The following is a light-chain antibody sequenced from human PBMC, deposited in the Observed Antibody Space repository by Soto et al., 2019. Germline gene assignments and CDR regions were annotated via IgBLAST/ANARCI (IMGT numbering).Light chain of an antibody. CDR1: SSDVGGYNY. V-gene: IGLV2-11*01. CDR3: SSNAGWHPV. Sequence: QSALTQPRSVSGSPGQSVAISCTGTSSDVGGYNYVSWYQQHPGKVPKLIIYDVTERPSGVPDRFSGSKSGNSASLTISGLQAEEAADYCCSSNAGWHPVFGGGTKLTVL. CDR2: DVT. J-gene: IGLJ2*01.